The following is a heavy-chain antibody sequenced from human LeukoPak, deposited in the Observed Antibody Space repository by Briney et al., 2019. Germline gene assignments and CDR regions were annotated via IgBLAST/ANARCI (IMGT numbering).Heavy chain of an antibody. D-gene: IGHD2-2*01. Sequence: PSQTLSLTCAVSGGSISSGGYSWSWIRQPPGKGLEWIVYIYHSGSTYYNPSLKSRVTISVDTSKNQFSLKLSSVTAADTAVYYCARGGEGYCSSTSCYAFDYWGQGTLVTVSS. CDR1: GGSISSGGYS. J-gene: IGHJ4*02. CDR3: ARGGEGYCSSTSCYAFDY. CDR2: IYHSGST. V-gene: IGHV4-30-2*05.